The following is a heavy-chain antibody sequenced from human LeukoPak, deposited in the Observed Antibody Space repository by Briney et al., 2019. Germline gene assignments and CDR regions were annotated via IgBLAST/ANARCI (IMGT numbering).Heavy chain of an antibody. Sequence: GGSLRLSCTVSGFTVSSNSWSWVRQAPGKGLEWVSFIYSGGKTHSSDSVKGRFTISRDNSKNTLYLQMNSLRAEDTALYYCAKGYYSGYDSGAFDHWGQGTLVTVSS. D-gene: IGHD5-12*01. J-gene: IGHJ4*02. CDR2: IYSGGKT. CDR3: AKGYYSGYDSGAFDH. V-gene: IGHV3-53*05. CDR1: GFTVSSNS.